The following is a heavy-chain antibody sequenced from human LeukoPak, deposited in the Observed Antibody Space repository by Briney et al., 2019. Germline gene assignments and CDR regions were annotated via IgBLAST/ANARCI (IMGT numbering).Heavy chain of an antibody. CDR2: ISSSGSTI. J-gene: IGHJ6*04. Sequence: PSETLSLTCNVSGDSISSSSYYWSWIRVPPGKGLEWVSYISSSGSTIYYADSVKGRFTISRDNAKNSLYLQMNSLRAEDTAVYYCAELGITMIGGVWGKGTTVTISS. D-gene: IGHD3-10*02. CDR1: GDSISSSSYY. CDR3: AELGITMIGGV. V-gene: IGHV3-48*03.